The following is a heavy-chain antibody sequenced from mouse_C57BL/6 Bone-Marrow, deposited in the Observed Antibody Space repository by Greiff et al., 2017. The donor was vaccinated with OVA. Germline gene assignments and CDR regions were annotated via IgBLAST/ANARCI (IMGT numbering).Heavy chain of an antibody. CDR3: ARKKGTFFDY. V-gene: IGHV1-69*01. D-gene: IGHD5-1*01. Sequence: QVQLQQPGAELVMPGASVKLSCKASGYTFTSYWMHWVKQRPGQGLEWIGEIDPSDSYTNYNQKFKGKSTLTVDKSSSTAYMQLSSLTSEDSAVYYWARKKGTFFDYWGQGTTLTVSS. J-gene: IGHJ2*01. CDR1: GYTFTSYW. CDR2: IDPSDSYT.